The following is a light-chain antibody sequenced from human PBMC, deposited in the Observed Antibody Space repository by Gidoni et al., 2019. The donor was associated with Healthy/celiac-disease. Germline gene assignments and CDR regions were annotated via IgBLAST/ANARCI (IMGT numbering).Light chain of an antibody. CDR2: AAS. V-gene: IGKV1-39*01. CDR3: QQSYSTPLT. J-gene: IGKJ4*02. CDR1: QSISSY. Sequence: VKVPRSPSSLSASVGDRVTITCRASQSISSYLNWYQQKPGKAPKLLIYAASSLQSGVPSMFSGSGAGTDFTLTISSLQPEDFATYYCQQSYSTPLTFGGGTKVEIK.